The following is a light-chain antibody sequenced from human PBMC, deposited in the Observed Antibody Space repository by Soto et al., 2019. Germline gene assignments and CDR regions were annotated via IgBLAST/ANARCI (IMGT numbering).Light chain of an antibody. Sequence: DIVMTQSPVSLPVTPGEPASISCRSSQSLLHSHGYTYLDWYLQKPGQSPQLLIYMGSTRASGVPDRFSGSGSDTDFTLKISRVEAEDVGVYYGMQALQIPLTFGGGTKVDIK. CDR1: QSLLHSHGYTY. CDR3: MQALQIPLT. CDR2: MGS. V-gene: IGKV2-28*01. J-gene: IGKJ4*01.